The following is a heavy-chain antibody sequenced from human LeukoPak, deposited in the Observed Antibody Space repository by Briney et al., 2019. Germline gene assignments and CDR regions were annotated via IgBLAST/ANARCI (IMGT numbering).Heavy chain of an antibody. V-gene: IGHV4-59*13. CDR2: ICCSWST. D-gene: IGHD5-18*01. CDR3: ARPLTSRGYSYGYFDY. J-gene: IGHJ4*02. CDR1: GGSISGYY. Sequence: SETLSLTCAVSGGSISGYYWTWIRQSPGKALEWISYICCSWSTNYNPSLKSRVTISVDTSKNQFSLRLSSVTAADKAVYYCARPLTSRGYSYGYFDYWGQGTQVAVSS.